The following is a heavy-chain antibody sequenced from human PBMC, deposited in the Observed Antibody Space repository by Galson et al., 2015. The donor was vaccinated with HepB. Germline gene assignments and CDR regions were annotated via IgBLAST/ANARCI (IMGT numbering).Heavy chain of an antibody. CDR2: ISYDGSNK. Sequence: SLRLSCAASGFTFSSYAMHWVRQAPGKGLEWVAVISYDGSNKYYADSVKGRFTISRDNSKNTLYLQMNSLRAEDTAVYYCARGYYDSSAYDGMDVWGQGTTVTVSS. J-gene: IGHJ6*02. CDR3: ARGYYDSSAYDGMDV. V-gene: IGHV3-30*04. CDR1: GFTFSSYA. D-gene: IGHD3-22*01.